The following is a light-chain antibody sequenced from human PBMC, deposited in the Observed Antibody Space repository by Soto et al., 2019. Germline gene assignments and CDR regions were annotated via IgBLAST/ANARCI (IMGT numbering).Light chain of an antibody. CDR1: SSDVGGYNY. CDR2: EVS. Sequence: QSALTQAASVSGSPGQSITISCTGTSSDVGGYNYVSWYQHHPGKAPKLMIYEVSNRPSGVSYRFSGSKSGNTASLTISGLQAEDEADYYCNSYTGSGIVFGTGTKVTVL. J-gene: IGLJ1*01. CDR3: NSYTGSGIV. V-gene: IGLV2-14*01.